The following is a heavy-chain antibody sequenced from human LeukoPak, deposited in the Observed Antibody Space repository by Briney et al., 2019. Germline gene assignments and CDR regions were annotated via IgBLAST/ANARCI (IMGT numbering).Heavy chain of an antibody. Sequence: GGPLRLSCAASGFTFDDYAMHWVRQAPGKGLEWVSGISWNSGSIAYADSVKGRFTISRDNAKNSLYLQMNSLRAEDTALYYCAKEGTGTPPAFDYWGQGTLVTVSS. V-gene: IGHV3-9*01. CDR2: ISWNSGSI. CDR1: GFTFDDYA. J-gene: IGHJ4*02. CDR3: AKEGTGTPPAFDY. D-gene: IGHD1-7*01.